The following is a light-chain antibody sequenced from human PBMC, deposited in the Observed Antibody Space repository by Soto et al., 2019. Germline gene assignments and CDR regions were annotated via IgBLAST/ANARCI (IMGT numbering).Light chain of an antibody. Sequence: EIVLTQSPATLSLSPGETATLSCRASQSVGSYLGWYQQKPGQAPRLLIYDASNRVKGIPARFSGSGSGTEFTRTISSLEPEDFAVYFCQQRSDWLTFGGGTKVEMK. CDR2: DAS. CDR3: QQRSDWLT. V-gene: IGKV3-11*01. CDR1: QSVGSY. J-gene: IGKJ4*01.